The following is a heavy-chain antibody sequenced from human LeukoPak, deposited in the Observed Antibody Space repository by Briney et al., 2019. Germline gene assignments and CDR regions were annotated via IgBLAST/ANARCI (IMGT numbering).Heavy chain of an antibody. Sequence: AGSLRLSCAASGFTFTNSWMAWVRQAPGKGLEWVANIKQDATTKHYADSLKGRFTISRDNPKNSLYLQMNNLRADDTAVYYCTRDTDGTLDYWGQGILVTVAS. CDR2: IKQDATTK. D-gene: IGHD2-8*02. CDR3: TRDTDGTLDY. V-gene: IGHV3-7*01. CDR1: GFTFTNSW. J-gene: IGHJ4*02.